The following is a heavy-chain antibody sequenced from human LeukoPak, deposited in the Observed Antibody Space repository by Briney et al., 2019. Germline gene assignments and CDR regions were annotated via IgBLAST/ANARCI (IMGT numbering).Heavy chain of an antibody. CDR1: GYTFTTYA. J-gene: IGHJ4*02. V-gene: IGHV1-3*01. CDR2: ISGGNGNT. D-gene: IGHD2-2*01. CDR3: ARQMPLGEFDY. Sequence: ASVKVSWKASGYTFTTYAMHWVRQAPGQRLEWMGWISGGNGNTRYSQKFQGRVTFTRDTSASTAYMELSSLRSEDTAVYYCARQMPLGEFDYWGQGTLVTVSS.